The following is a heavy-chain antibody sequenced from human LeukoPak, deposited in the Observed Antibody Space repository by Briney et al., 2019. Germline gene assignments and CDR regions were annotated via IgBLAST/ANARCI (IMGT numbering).Heavy chain of an antibody. CDR3: ARESIAAAGADAFDI. D-gene: IGHD6-13*01. Sequence: GGSLRLSCAASGFTFSDYYMGWIRQAPGKGLEWASYISSSGSTIYYADSVKGRFTISRDNAKNSLYLQMNSLRAEDTAVYYCARESIAAAGADAFDIWGQGTMVTVSS. CDR1: GFTFSDYY. CDR2: ISSSGSTI. J-gene: IGHJ3*02. V-gene: IGHV3-11*01.